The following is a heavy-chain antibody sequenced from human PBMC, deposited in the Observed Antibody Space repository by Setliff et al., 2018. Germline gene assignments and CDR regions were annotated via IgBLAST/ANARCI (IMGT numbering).Heavy chain of an antibody. CDR3: ARIKSSLVRGVISAFDI. Sequence: ASVKVSCKASGYTFTSYAMHWVRQAPGRRLEWMGWINTGNGNTKYSQQFQGRVTITRDTSANTAYMELSSLRSEDTAVYYCARIKSSLVRGVISAFDIWGQGTMVTVSS. CDR1: GYTFTSYA. J-gene: IGHJ3*02. V-gene: IGHV1-3*04. D-gene: IGHD3-10*01. CDR2: INTGNGNT.